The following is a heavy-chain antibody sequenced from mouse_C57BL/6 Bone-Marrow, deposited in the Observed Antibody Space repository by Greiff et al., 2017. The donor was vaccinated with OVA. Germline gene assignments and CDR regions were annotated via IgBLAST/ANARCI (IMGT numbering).Heavy chain of an antibody. Sequence: EVMLVESGGGLVQPGDSLSLSCAASGFTFTNYYMSWVRQPPGKALEWLAFIRNKPNGSTTEYSASVKGRFTISRDNSQSIRYLKMNALRAEDSATYYCARYKGRVAVDYFDYWGQGTALTVSS. CDR2: IRNKPNGSTT. J-gene: IGHJ2*01. CDR3: ARYKGRVAVDYFDY. CDR1: GFTFTNYY. V-gene: IGHV7-3*01. D-gene: IGHD1-1*01.